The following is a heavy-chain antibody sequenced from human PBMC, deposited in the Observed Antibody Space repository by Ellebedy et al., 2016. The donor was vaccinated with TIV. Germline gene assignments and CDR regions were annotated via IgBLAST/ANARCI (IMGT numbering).Heavy chain of an antibody. D-gene: IGHD6-13*01. V-gene: IGHV3-48*03. J-gene: IGHJ6*02. CDR1: GFTFSSYE. CDR3: ARAPKRGIAYSMDV. CDR2: ISSSGSTI. Sequence: GESLKISSAASGFTFSSYEMNWVRQAPGKGLEWVSYISSSGSTIYYADSVKGRFTITRDNATNSLYLQMNSLRAEDTAVYYCARAPKRGIAYSMDVWGQGTTVTVSS.